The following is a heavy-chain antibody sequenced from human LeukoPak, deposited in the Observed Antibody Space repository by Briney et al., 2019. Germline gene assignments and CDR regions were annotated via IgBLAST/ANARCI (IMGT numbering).Heavy chain of an antibody. CDR2: IYHSGST. CDR3: ARDLYSSGWYSPNDAFDI. V-gene: IGHV4-4*02. Sequence: TSETLSLTCAVSGGSISSSNWWSWVRQPPGKGLEWIGEIYHSGSTNYNPSLKSRVTISVDKSKNQFSLKLSSVTAADTAVYYCARDLYSSGWYSPNDAFDIWGQGTMVTVSS. D-gene: IGHD6-19*01. J-gene: IGHJ3*02. CDR1: GGSISSSNW.